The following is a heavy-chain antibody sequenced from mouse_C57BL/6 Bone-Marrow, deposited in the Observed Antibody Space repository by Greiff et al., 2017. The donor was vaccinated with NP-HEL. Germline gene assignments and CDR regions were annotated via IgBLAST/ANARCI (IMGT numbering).Heavy chain of an antibody. CDR1: GYTFTSYW. D-gene: IGHD4-1*01. J-gene: IGHJ2*01. V-gene: IGHV1-52*01. Sequence: VQLQQSGAELVRPGSSVKLSCKASGYTFTSYWMPWVKQRPIQGLEWIGNIDPSDSDTHYNQKFKDKATLTVDKSSSTAYMQLSSLTSEDSAVYYCALTNWPVYFDYWGQGTTLTVSA. CDR3: ALTNWPVYFDY. CDR2: IDPSDSDT.